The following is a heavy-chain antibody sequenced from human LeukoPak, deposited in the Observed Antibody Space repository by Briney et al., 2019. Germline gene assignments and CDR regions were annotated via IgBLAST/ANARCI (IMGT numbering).Heavy chain of an antibody. CDR1: GFTFSSHG. CDR2: IIGSGDNT. J-gene: IGHJ4*02. V-gene: IGHV3-23*01. D-gene: IGHD3-10*01. CDR3: ARVTYGSGTYGAFDY. Sequence: GGSLRLSCAASGFTFSSHGRSWGRQAPGKGLEWVSTIIGSGDNTYYADSVKCRFTISRDNTKNTLYLQMKSLRAEDTAVYYCARVTYGSGTYGAFDYWGQGNLVTVSS.